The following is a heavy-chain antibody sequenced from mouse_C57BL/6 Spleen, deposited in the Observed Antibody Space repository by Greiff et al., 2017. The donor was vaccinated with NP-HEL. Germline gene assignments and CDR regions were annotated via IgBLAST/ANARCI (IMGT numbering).Heavy chain of an antibody. J-gene: IGHJ3*01. CDR2: IYPGSGST. Sequence: LQQPGAELVKPGASVKMSCKASVYTFTSYWITWVKQRPGQGLEWIGDIYPGSGSTNYNEKFKSKATLTVDTSSSTAYMQLSSLTSEDSAVYYCARSGGSGYLFAYWGQGTLVTVSA. CDR3: ARSGGSGYLFAY. CDR1: VYTFTSYW. D-gene: IGHD3-2*02. V-gene: IGHV1-55*01.